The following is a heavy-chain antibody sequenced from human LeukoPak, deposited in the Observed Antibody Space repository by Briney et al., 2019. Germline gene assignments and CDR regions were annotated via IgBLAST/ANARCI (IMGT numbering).Heavy chain of an antibody. V-gene: IGHV3-74*01. J-gene: IGHJ4*02. CDR3: ARDQYNWNDVYFDC. CDR1: GFTFSNYW. D-gene: IGHD1-1*01. Sequence: PGGSLRLSCAASGFTFSNYWMHWVRQAPGKGLVWVSCINGDGSMPTYADSVKGRFTISRDNARNSLYLQMNSLRAEDTAVYYCARDQYNWNDVYFDCWGQGILVTVSS. CDR2: INGDGSMP.